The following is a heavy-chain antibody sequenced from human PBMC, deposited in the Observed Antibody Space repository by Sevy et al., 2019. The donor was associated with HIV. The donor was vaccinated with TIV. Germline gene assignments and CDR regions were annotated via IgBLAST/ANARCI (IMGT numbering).Heavy chain of an antibody. D-gene: IGHD2-8*01. J-gene: IGHJ4*02. CDR1: GFTFSKYS. V-gene: IGHV3-23*01. CDR2: LSFGCGEI. Sequence: LSLTCAASGFTFSKYSISWVRQPPGKGLEWVSTLSFGCGEINYADSVKGRFTISRDNSKSSVYLQMNNLRPEDTAVYYCAREGCTKPHDYWGQGTLVTVSS. CDR3: AREGCTKPHDY.